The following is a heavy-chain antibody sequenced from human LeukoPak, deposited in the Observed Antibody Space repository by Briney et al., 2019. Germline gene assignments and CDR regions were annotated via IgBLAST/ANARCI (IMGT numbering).Heavy chain of an antibody. CDR1: GFPFSPAW. V-gene: IGHV3-7*03. Sequence: GGSLRLSCAGSGFPFSPAWMSWVRQAPGKGLEWVANIKQDGSEKYYVDSVKGRFTISRDNAKNSLCLQMNSLRAEDTAVYYCARDSDYGDYVLDLWGRGTLVTVSS. CDR3: ARDSDYGDYVLDL. J-gene: IGHJ2*01. CDR2: IKQDGSEK. D-gene: IGHD4-17*01.